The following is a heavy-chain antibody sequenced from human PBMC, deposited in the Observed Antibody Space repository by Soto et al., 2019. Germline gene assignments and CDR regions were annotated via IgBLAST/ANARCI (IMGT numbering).Heavy chain of an antibody. CDR1: GFTFSSYS. Sequence: EVQLVESGGGLVQPGGSLRLSCAASGFTFSSYSMNWVRQAPGKGLEWVSYIRSSSGTIYYADSVKGRFTISRDNAKNSLYLQMNSLRGEDTAVYYCVRDVRAAGAGGWFDPWGQGTLVTVSS. CDR2: IRSSSGTI. J-gene: IGHJ5*02. V-gene: IGHV3-48*01. D-gene: IGHD6-13*01. CDR3: VRDVRAAGAGGWFDP.